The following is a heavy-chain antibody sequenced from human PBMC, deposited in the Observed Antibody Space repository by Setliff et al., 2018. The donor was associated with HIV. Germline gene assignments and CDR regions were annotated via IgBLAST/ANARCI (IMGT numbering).Heavy chain of an antibody. Sequence: SETLSLTCTVSGGSISRGGYYWSWIRQHPGKGLEWIGYIYYSGSTYYNPSLKSRVTISVDTSKNQFSLKLSSVTAADTAVYYCARGGYCSGGSCYYTEYFQHWGQGTLVTVSS. CDR1: GGSISRGGYY. J-gene: IGHJ1*01. V-gene: IGHV4-31*03. CDR2: IYYSGST. D-gene: IGHD2-15*01. CDR3: ARGGYCSGGSCYYTEYFQH.